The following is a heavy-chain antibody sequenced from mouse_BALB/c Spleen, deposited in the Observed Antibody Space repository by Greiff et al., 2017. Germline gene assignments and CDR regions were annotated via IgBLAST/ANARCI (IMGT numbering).Heavy chain of an antibody. CDR2: ISAGGSYT. J-gene: IGHJ4*01. D-gene: IGHD2-4*01. Sequence: EVQRVESGGGLVKPGGSLKLSCAASGFTFSDYYLYWVRQTPEKRLEWVATISAGGSYTYYPDSVNGRFTISRDNAKNNLYLQVSRLKSEDTAMYYWARGGGYDYDHYAMDYWGQGTSVTVSS. CDR3: ARGGGYDYDHYAMDY. V-gene: IGHV5-4*02. CDR1: GFTFSDYY.